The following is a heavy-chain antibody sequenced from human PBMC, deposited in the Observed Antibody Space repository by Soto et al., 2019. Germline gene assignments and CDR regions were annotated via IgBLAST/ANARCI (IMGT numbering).Heavy chain of an antibody. Sequence: EVQLVESGGGLVQPGGSLRLSCAASGFTFSSYLMHWVRQVPGKGLVWVSRISGDGRSITYADSVKGRFTISRDSAKNTLYLQMHSLRAEDTAVYYCARELLYGSGSRDFHYYGMDVWGQGTTVTVSS. CDR2: ISGDGRSI. CDR1: GFTFSSYL. V-gene: IGHV3-74*01. J-gene: IGHJ6*02. D-gene: IGHD3-10*01. CDR3: ARELLYGSGSRDFHYYGMDV.